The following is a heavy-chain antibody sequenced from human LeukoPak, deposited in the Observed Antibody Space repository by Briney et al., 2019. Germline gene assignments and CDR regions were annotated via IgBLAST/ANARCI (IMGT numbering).Heavy chain of an antibody. CDR3: AREGGVVGATTVDY. Sequence: SVKVSCKASGGTFSSYAISWVRQAPGQGLEWMGRIIPILGIANYAQKFQGRVTITADKSTSTAYMELSSLRSEDTAVYYCAREGGVVGATTVDYWGQGTLVTVSS. J-gene: IGHJ4*02. CDR2: IIPILGIA. D-gene: IGHD1-26*01. V-gene: IGHV1-69*04. CDR1: GGTFSSYA.